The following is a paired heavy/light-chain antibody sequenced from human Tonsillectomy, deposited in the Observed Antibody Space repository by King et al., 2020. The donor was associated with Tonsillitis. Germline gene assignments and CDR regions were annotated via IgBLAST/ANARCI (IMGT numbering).Light chain of an antibody. V-gene: IGLV7-43*01. CDR2: STD. CDR3: LLYSGGAQV. J-gene: IGLJ3*02. Sequence: QTVVTQEPSLTVSPGGTVTLTCASSTGAVTSAYYPNWFQQKPGQAPRSLIYSTDNKHSWTPARFSGSLLGGKAALTLSAVQPEDEADYYCLLYSGGAQVFGGGTKLTVL. CDR1: TGAVTSAYY.
Heavy chain of an antibody. CDR2: MSSNGGST. V-gene: IGHV3-64D*08. Sequence: EVQLVESGGGLVPPGGSLRLSCSASGFTFSSYAMHWVRQAPGKGLEYVSAMSSNGGSTYYADSVKGRFTISRDNSKNTLYLQVSSLRTEDTAVYYCVKSIVVVPAAMPVKYYNDGMDVWGQGTTVTVSS. CDR3: VKSIVVVPAAMPVKYYNDGMDV. J-gene: IGHJ6*02. D-gene: IGHD2-2*01. CDR1: GFTFSSYA.